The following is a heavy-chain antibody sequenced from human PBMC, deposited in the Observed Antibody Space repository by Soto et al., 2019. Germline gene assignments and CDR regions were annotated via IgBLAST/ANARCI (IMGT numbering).Heavy chain of an antibody. CDR1: GGTFSSYA. J-gene: IGHJ6*02. V-gene: IGHV1-69*01. CDR3: ARDPGGYCSSTSCLDGMDV. CDR2: IIPIFGTA. Sequence: QVQLVQSGAEVKKPGSSVKVSCKASGGTFSSYAISWVRQAPGQGLEWMGGIIPIFGTANYAQKFQGRVTITAHESTITAYIELSSLRSEDTAVYYCARDPGGYCSSTSCLDGMDVWGQGTTVTVSS. D-gene: IGHD2-2*03.